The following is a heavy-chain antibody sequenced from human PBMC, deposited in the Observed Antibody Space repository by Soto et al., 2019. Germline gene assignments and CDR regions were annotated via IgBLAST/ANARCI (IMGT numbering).Heavy chain of an antibody. Sequence: GESLNLSCKGAGYNFAGYWSAWVRQMPGKGLELMGIIYPSDSDTRYRPSFQGQVTISADKSISSAYLQWSSLRASDTAMYYCARGGVSTRTFDYWGQGTPVTVSS. J-gene: IGHJ4*02. D-gene: IGHD3-3*01. V-gene: IGHV5-51*01. CDR3: ARGGVSTRTFDY. CDR1: GYNFAGYW. CDR2: IYPSDSDT.